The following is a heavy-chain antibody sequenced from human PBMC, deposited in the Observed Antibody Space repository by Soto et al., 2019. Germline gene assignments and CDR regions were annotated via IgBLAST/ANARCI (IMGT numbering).Heavy chain of an antibody. Sequence: EVQLLESGGGLVQPGGSLRLSCAASGFTFSSYAMSWVRQAPGKGLEWVSAISGSGGSTYYADSVKGRFTISRDNSKNTLYLQMNSLRAEDTAVYYCAKDIVVVPAAIRGGRDYYYGMDVWGQGTTVTVSS. J-gene: IGHJ6*02. CDR1: GFTFSSYA. V-gene: IGHV3-23*01. CDR3: AKDIVVVPAAIRGGRDYYYGMDV. CDR2: ISGSGGST. D-gene: IGHD2-2*02.